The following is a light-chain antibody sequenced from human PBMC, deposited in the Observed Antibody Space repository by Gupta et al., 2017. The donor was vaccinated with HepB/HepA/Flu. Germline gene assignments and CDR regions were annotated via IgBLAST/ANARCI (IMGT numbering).Light chain of an antibody. CDR3: QVWDSSSDHVV. J-gene: IGLJ2*01. Sequence: SYVLTQPPSVSVAPGKTARITCGGDNIGSKSVHWYQQKPGQAPVLVVFDDSDRPSGIPERLSGSTSGNTATRTISRVEAGDEADYCGQVWDSSSDHVVFGGGTKLTVL. CDR2: DDS. CDR1: NIGSKS. V-gene: IGLV3-21*03.